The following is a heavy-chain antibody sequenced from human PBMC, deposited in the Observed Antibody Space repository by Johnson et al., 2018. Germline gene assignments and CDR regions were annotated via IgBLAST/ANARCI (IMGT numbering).Heavy chain of an antibody. CDR2: ISSSGSTI. V-gene: IGHV3-11*04. CDR1: GFTFSDYY. D-gene: IGHD3-16*01. CDR3: AREGRTGEDAFEI. J-gene: IGHJ3*02. Sequence: QVQLVQSGGGLVKPGGSLRLSCAASGFTFSDYYMSWIRQAPGKGLEWVSYISSSGSTIYYADSVKGRFTIARDTAKNSLYLQMNSLRAEDTAVYDCAREGRTGEDAFEIGGQGTMVTVSS.